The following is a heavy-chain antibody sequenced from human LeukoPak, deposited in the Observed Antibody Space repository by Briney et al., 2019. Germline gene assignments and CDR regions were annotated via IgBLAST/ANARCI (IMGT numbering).Heavy chain of an antibody. CDR3: MRHDHTLSLDS. J-gene: IGHJ4*02. CDR1: GYSFLTSW. V-gene: IGHV5-51*01. Sequence: GESLKISCKGSGYSFLTSWIGWVRQMPGKGLEWMGIIYPGDSDTRYSPSFQGHVTFSVDKSISTAYLQWSGLKASDTATYYCMRHDHTLSLDSWGQGTLVTVSS. CDR2: IYPGDSDT.